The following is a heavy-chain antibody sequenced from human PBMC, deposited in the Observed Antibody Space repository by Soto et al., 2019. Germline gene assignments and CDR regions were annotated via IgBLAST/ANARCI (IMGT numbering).Heavy chain of an antibody. CDR3: ARTGELRLDS. CDR1: GYTFSNYG. J-gene: IGHJ4*02. CDR2: ISAYSGKT. Sequence: QVHLVQSGAEVKKPGASVRVSCKASGYTFSNYGISWVRQAPGQGLEWMGWISAYSGKTNYAQSLQVRVTMTTDTSTNTAYMELRSLTFDDTAVYYCARTGELRLDSWGQGTLVTVSS. D-gene: IGHD1-7*01. V-gene: IGHV1-18*01.